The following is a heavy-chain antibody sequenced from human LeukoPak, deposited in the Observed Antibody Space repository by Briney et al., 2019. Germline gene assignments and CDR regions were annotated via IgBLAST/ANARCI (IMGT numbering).Heavy chain of an antibody. CDR3: ARRIAAAGNDAFDI. CDR1: GFTFSSYS. CDR2: ISSSSSTI. V-gene: IGHV3-48*01. D-gene: IGHD6-13*01. J-gene: IGHJ3*02. Sequence: PGGSLRLSCAASGFTFSSYSMNWVRQAPGKGLEWVSYISSSSSTIYYADSVKGRFTISRDNAKNSLYLQMNSLRAEGTAVYYCARRIAAAGNDAFDIWGQGTMVTVSS.